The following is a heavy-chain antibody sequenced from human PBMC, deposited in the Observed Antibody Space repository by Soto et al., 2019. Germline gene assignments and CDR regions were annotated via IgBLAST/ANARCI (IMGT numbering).Heavy chain of an antibody. D-gene: IGHD3-22*01. V-gene: IGHV1-58*01. CDR2: IVVGSRNT. J-gene: IGHJ4*02. CDR1: GFTFTSSA. CDR3: AASDPMKWYYDSSGYSADY. Sequence: QMQLVQSGPEVKKPGTSVKVSCKASGFTFTSSAVQWVRQARGQRLEWIGWIVVGSRNTNYAQKFQERVTITRDMSTSTAYMELSSLRSEDTAVYYCAASDPMKWYYDSSGYSADYWGQGTLVTVSS.